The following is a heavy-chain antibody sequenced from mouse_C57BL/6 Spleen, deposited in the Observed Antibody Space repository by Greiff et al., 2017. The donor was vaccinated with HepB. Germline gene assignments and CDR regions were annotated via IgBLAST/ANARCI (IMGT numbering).Heavy chain of an antibody. J-gene: IGHJ4*01. CDR2: ISYDGSN. CDR1: GYSITSGYY. V-gene: IGHV3-6*01. D-gene: IGHD2-4*01. Sequence: VQLQQSGPGLVKPSQSLSLTCSVTGYSITSGYYWNWIRQFPGNKLEWMGYISYDGSNNYNPSLKNRISITRDTSKNQFFLKLNSVTTEDTATYYCARGDYDEGGYAMDYWVKEPQSPSPQ. CDR3: ARGDYDEGGYAMDY.